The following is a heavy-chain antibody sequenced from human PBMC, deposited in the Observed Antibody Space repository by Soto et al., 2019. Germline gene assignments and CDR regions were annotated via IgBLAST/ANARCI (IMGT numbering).Heavy chain of an antibody. D-gene: IGHD6-13*01. Sequence: PSQTLSLTCAISGDSVSSNSAAWNWIRQSPSRGLEWLGRTYYRSKWYNDYAVSVKSRITINPDTSKNQFSLQLNSVTPEDTAVYYCARDRAPWRQYSSSWYSTYNWFDPWGQGTLVTVSS. V-gene: IGHV6-1*01. CDR1: GDSVSSNSAA. CDR3: ARDRAPWRQYSSSWYSTYNWFDP. J-gene: IGHJ5*02. CDR2: TYYRSKWYN.